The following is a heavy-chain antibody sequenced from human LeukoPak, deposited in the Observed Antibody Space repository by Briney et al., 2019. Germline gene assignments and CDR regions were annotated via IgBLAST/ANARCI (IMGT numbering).Heavy chain of an antibody. CDR1: GGTFTSDA. CDR2: INPNSGGT. CDR3: ARAPILGATPFDY. V-gene: IGHV1-2*02. D-gene: IGHD1-26*01. Sequence: ASVKVSRMTSGGTFTSDAISWVRPAPGQGLEWMGWINPNSGGTNYAQKFQGRVTMTRDTSIISAYMELSRLTSDDTAVYYCARAPILGATPFDYWGQGTLVTVSS. J-gene: IGHJ4*02.